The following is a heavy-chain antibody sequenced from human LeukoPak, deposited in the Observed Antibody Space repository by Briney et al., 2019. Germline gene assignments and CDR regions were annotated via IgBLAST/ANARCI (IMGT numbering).Heavy chain of an antibody. Sequence: GGSLRLSCAASGFTFSSYSMNWVRQAPGKGLEWVSYISSSSSTIYYADSVKGRFTISRDNAKNLLFLQVNSLRAEDTGVYYCATESGWLFDYWGQGTLVTVSS. CDR2: ISSSSSTI. CDR1: GFTFSSYS. V-gene: IGHV3-48*04. D-gene: IGHD6-19*01. CDR3: ATESGWLFDY. J-gene: IGHJ4*02.